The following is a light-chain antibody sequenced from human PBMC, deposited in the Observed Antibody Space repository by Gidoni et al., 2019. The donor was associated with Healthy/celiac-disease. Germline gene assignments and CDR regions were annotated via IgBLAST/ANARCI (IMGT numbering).Light chain of an antibody. J-gene: IGKJ5*01. Sequence: AIRMTQYPSSFSASTGDRVTITCRASQGISSYLAWYQQKPGKAPTLLIYAASTLQSGVPARFSGSGSGTDFTLTISCLQSEDFATYYCQQYYSYPITFGQGTRLEIK. CDR1: QGISSY. CDR2: AAS. CDR3: QQYYSYPIT. V-gene: IGKV1-8*01.